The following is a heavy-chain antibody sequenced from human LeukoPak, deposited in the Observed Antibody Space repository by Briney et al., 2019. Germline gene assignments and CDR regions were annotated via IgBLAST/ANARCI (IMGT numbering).Heavy chain of an antibody. CDR1: GFTFSSYA. CDR3: AKDPGIQLWGLFDY. V-gene: IGHV3-23*01. D-gene: IGHD5-18*01. CDR2: ISGSGGST. J-gene: IGHJ4*02. Sequence: QPGGSLRLSCAASGFTFSSYAMSWVRQAPGKGLEWVSAISGSGGSTYYADSAKGRFTISRDNSKNTLYLQMNSLRAEDTAVYYCAKDPGIQLWGLFDYWGQGTLVTVSS.